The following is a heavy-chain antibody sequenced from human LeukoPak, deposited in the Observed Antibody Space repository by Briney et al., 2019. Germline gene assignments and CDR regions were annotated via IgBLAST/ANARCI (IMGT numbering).Heavy chain of an antibody. J-gene: IGHJ4*02. V-gene: IGHV1-58*01. CDR1: GFTFTSSA. D-gene: IGHD3-9*01. CDR3: AADPTYYDILTGYYSFDY. Sequence: SVKVSCKASGFTFTSSAVQWVRQARGQRLEWIGWIAVGSGNTNYAQKFQERVTITRDMSTSTAHMELSSLRSEDTAVYYCAADPTYYDILTGYYSFDYWGQGTLVTVSS. CDR2: IAVGSGNT.